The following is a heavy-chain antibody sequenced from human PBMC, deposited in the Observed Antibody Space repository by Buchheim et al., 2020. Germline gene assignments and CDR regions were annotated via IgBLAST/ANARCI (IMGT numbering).Heavy chain of an antibody. CDR1: GFTSINHA. CDR2: ITGGGVTT. V-gene: IGHV3-23*01. D-gene: IGHD6-19*01. CDR3: TRSMAVAGYSFYYYGMDV. J-gene: IGHJ6*02. Sequence: EVQLLESGGDLVQPGGSLRLSCAGSGFTSINHALNWVRQAPGKGLEWVSSITGGGVTTYYADSVKGRFTIYRDNSRSNLYLQMNSLRAEDTATYFCTRSMAVAGYSFYYYGMDVWGPGTT.